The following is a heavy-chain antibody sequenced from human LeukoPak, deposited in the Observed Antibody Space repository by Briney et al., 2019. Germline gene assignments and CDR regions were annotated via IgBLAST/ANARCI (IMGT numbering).Heavy chain of an antibody. Sequence: GGSLRLSCAASGFTFSSYGMSWVRQAPGKGLEWVSSISSSSSYIYYADSVKGRFTISRDNAKNSLYLQMNSLRAEDTAVYYCARDGLKGEYDYWGQGTLVTVSS. CDR2: ISSSSSYI. CDR3: ARDGLKGEYDY. CDR1: GFTFSSYG. J-gene: IGHJ4*02. V-gene: IGHV3-21*04. D-gene: IGHD3-10*01.